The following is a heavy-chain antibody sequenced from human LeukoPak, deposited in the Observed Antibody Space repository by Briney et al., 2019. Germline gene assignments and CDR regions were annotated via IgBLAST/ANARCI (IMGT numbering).Heavy chain of an antibody. CDR2: ISASGSAT. D-gene: IGHD3-22*01. CDR3: AKDHRGYRV. J-gene: IGHJ4*02. V-gene: IGHV3-23*01. Sequence: GGSLRLSCAASGFIFSNYGMNWVRQAPGKGLEWVAAISASGSATSYADSVRGRFTISRDNSKNTLYLQMNSLRAEDTAVYYCAKDHRGYRVWGQGTLVTVSS. CDR1: GFIFSNYG.